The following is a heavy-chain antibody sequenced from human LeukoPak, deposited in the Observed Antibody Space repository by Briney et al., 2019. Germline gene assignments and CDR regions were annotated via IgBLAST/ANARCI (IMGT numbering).Heavy chain of an antibody. CDR2: ISWNSGSI. CDR1: GFTFDDYA. Sequence: PGGSLRLSCAASGFTFDDYAMHWVRQAPGKGLEWVSGISWNSGSIGYADSVKGRFTISRDNAKNSLYLQMNSLRAEDTALYYCAKDRHSGSYYFDYWGQGTLVTVSS. CDR3: AKDRHSGSYYFDY. J-gene: IGHJ4*02. V-gene: IGHV3-9*01. D-gene: IGHD1-26*01.